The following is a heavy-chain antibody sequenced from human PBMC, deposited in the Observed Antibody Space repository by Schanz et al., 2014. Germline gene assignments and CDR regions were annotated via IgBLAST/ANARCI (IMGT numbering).Heavy chain of an antibody. CDR1: GFTFSTYA. V-gene: IGHV3-23*01. CDR3: AKDLLYGAPMPLNHLDY. J-gene: IGHJ4*02. D-gene: IGHD2-2*01. Sequence: EVQLLESGGGLVRPGGSLRLSCAASGFTFSTYAMSWVRQAPGKGLEWVSAISGSGGSTYYADSVKGRFTISRDNSKNTLYLQMNSLRAEDTAVHYCAKDLLYGAPMPLNHLDYWGQGTLVTVSS. CDR2: ISGSGGST.